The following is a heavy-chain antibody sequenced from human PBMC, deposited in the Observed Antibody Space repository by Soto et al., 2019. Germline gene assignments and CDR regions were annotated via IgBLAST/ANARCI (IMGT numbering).Heavy chain of an antibody. CDR2: INSISHI. V-gene: IGHV3-21*01. J-gene: IGHJ4*02. D-gene: IGHD3-22*01. CDR3: ARDADSSSLDY. CDR1: GFTFSIYT. Sequence: GGSLRLSCAASGFTFSIYTMNWVRQAPGKGLEWVSSINSISHISYADSVKGRFTISRDNAKNSLYLQMNSLRAEDTAVYYCARDADSSSLDYWGQGTLVPVSS.